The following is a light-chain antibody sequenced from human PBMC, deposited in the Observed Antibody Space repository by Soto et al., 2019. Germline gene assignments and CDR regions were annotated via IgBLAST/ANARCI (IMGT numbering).Light chain of an antibody. Sequence: EIVLTQSPGTLSLSPGERATLSCRASQSVSSSSLAWYQHKSGHPPTLLIYGASSRATGIPDRFSGSGSGTDFTLTISRLEPEDFAVYYCHQFGSSPPRTFGQGTKVEIK. CDR1: QSVSSSS. CDR2: GAS. V-gene: IGKV3-20*01. CDR3: HQFGSSPPRT. J-gene: IGKJ1*01.